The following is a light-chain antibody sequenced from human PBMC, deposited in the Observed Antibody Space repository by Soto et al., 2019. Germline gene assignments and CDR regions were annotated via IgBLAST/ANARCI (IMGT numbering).Light chain of an antibody. Sequence: DIQMTQSPSTLSASVGDRVNITCRASQSITNWLAWYQQKPGKAPKLLIYKTSTLESGVPSRFSGSGSGTEFPLTISSLQPDDFTTYYCQQYNTYSTTFGPGTKVKMK. V-gene: IGKV1-5*03. CDR1: QSITNW. CDR3: QQYNTYSTT. J-gene: IGKJ1*01. CDR2: KTS.